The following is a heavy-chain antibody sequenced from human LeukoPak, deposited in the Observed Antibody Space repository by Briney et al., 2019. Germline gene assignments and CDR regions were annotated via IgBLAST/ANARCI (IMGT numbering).Heavy chain of an antibody. V-gene: IGHV4-61*02. CDR2: IYTTGIT. J-gene: IGHJ3*02. CDR1: GGSMKSGSHY. D-gene: IGHD2-2*01. Sequence: SETLSLTCTVSGGSMKSGSHYWSWLRQPAGKGLEWIGRIYTTGITIYNPSLKSRVTISVDTSNNQLSLKVNSVTAADTAMYYCVKSNSRYQPWTLDIWGRGTMVTVSS. CDR3: VKSNSRYQPWTLDI.